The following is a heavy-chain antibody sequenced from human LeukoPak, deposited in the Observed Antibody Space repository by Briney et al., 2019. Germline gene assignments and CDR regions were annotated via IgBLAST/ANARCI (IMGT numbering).Heavy chain of an antibody. CDR1: GFTFSTYA. V-gene: IGHV3-23*01. CDR3: TKDQRYSSCWYDY. D-gene: IGHD6-19*01. Sequence: GGSLRLSCAASGFTFSTYAMSWVRQAPGKGLEWVSDISGSGGSAYYADSVKGRFTISRDNSKNTLYLQMNSLRAEDTAVFFCTKDQRYSSCWYDYWGQGTKVTVSS. J-gene: IGHJ4*02. CDR2: ISGSGGSA.